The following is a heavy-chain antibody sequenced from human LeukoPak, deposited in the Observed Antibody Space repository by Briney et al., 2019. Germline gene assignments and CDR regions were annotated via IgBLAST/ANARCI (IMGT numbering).Heavy chain of an antibody. D-gene: IGHD6-13*01. Sequence: GRSLRLSCAASGFTFSSYGMHWVRQAPGKGLEWVAVISYGGSNKYYADSVKGRFTISRDNSKNTPYLQMNSLRAEDTAVYYCAKLAERTSSSWYYYYYYGMDVWGQGTTVTVSS. J-gene: IGHJ6*02. CDR2: ISYGGSNK. CDR3: AKLAERTSSSWYYYYYYGMDV. V-gene: IGHV3-30*18. CDR1: GFTFSSYG.